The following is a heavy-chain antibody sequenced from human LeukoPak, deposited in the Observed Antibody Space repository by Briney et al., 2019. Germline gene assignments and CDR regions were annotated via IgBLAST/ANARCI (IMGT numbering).Heavy chain of an antibody. Sequence: GGSLRLSCTVSGFTVSSNSMSWVRQAPGKGLEWVAAISYDGSNKNYADSVKGRFTISRDNSKNTLYLQMNSLRVEDTAIYYCTRGMLRQPPDYWGQGMLVTVSS. CDR1: GFTVSSNS. CDR3: TRGMLRQPPDY. J-gene: IGHJ4*02. D-gene: IGHD3-10*02. CDR2: ISYDGSNK. V-gene: IGHV3-30*04.